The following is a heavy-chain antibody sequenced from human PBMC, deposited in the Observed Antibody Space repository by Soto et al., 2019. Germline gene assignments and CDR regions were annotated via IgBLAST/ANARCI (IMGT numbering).Heavy chain of an antibody. CDR3: ARAALAGPYNWFDP. CDR1: GFTFSSYW. Sequence: PGGSLRLSCAGSGFTFSSYWMHWVRQAPGQGPVWIARIHRDGSSTAYADSVKGRFTISRDNAKNTLYLQMNSLRAEDTAMYYCARAALAGPYNWFDPWGQGTLVTVSS. D-gene: IGHD6-19*01. V-gene: IGHV3-74*01. J-gene: IGHJ5*02. CDR2: IHRDGSST.